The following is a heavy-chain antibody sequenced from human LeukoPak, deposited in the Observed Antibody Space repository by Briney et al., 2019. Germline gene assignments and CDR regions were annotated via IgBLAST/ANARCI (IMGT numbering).Heavy chain of an antibody. J-gene: IGHJ4*02. Sequence: GGSLRLSCAGTGFTFSDYSMGWVRQAPGKGLEWVSYISSSSSTIYYADSVKGRFTISRDNAKNSVHLQMNSLRAEDTAVYYCARGHSSGYLFFDYWGQGSLVTVSS. V-gene: IGHV3-48*04. CDR1: GFTFSDYS. D-gene: IGHD3-22*01. CDR3: ARGHSSGYLFFDY. CDR2: ISSSSSTI.